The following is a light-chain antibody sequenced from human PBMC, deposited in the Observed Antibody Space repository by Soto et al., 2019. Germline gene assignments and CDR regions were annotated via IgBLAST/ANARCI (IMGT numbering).Light chain of an antibody. CDR3: QQYNTWPPRYT. CDR1: QSVSSN. Sequence: EIVMTQSPATLSVSPGERATLSCRASQSVSSNLAWYQQKPGQAPRLLIYDASTRATGIPARFSGSGSGTEFTLTISSLQFEDFAVYYCQQYNTWPPRYTFGQGTKLEIK. J-gene: IGKJ2*01. CDR2: DAS. V-gene: IGKV3-15*01.